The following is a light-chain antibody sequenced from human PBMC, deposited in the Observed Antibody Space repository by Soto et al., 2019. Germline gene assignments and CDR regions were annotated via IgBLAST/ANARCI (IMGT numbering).Light chain of an antibody. Sequence: EIVLTQSPATLSVSPGERATLSCRASQSVSSNLAWYQQIPGRAPRLLIYGASTRASGIPARFSASGSGTEFTLTISSLQPEDFATYYCQQYDSYPYTFGQGTKLELK. CDR2: GAS. V-gene: IGKV3-15*01. J-gene: IGKJ2*01. CDR1: QSVSSN. CDR3: QQYDSYPYT.